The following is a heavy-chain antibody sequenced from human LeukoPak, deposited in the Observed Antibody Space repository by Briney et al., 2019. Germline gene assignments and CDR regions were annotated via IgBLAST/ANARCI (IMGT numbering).Heavy chain of an antibody. Sequence: ASVKVSCKASGYTFTSYYMHWVRQAPGQGLEWMGIINPSGGSTSYAQKFQGRVTMTRDMSTSTVYMELSSLRSDDTAVYYCARSPGIAAAGTVYYYYYYMDVWGKGTTVTISS. CDR3: ARSPGIAAAGTVYYYYYYMDV. CDR1: GYTFTSYY. J-gene: IGHJ6*03. CDR2: INPSGGST. D-gene: IGHD6-13*01. V-gene: IGHV1-46*01.